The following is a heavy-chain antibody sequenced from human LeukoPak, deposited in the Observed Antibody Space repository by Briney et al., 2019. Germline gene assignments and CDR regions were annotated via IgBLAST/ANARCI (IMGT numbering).Heavy chain of an antibody. CDR1: GFTFSSYS. V-gene: IGHV3-21*01. D-gene: IGHD2-2*02. CDR2: ISSSSSYI. Sequence: GGSLRLSCAASGFTFSSYSMNWVRQAPGKGLEWVSSISSSSSYIYYADSVKGRFTISRDNAKTSLYLQMNSLRAEDTAVYYCARTVVPAAISEYYFDYWGQGTLVTVSS. J-gene: IGHJ4*02. CDR3: ARTVVPAAISEYYFDY.